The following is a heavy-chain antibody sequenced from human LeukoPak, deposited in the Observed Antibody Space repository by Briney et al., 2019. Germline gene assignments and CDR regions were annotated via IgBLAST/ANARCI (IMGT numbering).Heavy chain of an antibody. D-gene: IGHD6-13*01. CDR1: GFTFSSYW. CDR3: ARVTEYSTAGMRY. CDR2: ISSDGSTT. V-gene: IGHV3-74*01. J-gene: IGHJ4*02. Sequence: GGSLRLSCAASGFTFSSYWMHWVRQAPGKGLVWVSRISSDGSTTTYADSEKGRFTISRDNAKNTMYLQMNSLRAEDTALCYCARVTEYSTAGMRYWGQGTLVTVSS.